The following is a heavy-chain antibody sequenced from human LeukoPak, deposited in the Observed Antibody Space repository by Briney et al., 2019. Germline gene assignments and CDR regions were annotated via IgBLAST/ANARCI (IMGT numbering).Heavy chain of an antibody. CDR2: IIPIFGTA. CDR3: ARALLWFGETEYYFDY. CDR1: GYTFTSYD. Sequence: SVKVSCKASGYTFTSYDINWVRQATGQGLEWMGGIIPIFGTANYAQKFQGRVTITADESTSTAYMELSSLRSEDTAVYYCARALLWFGETEYYFDYWGQGTLVTVSS. J-gene: IGHJ4*02. V-gene: IGHV1-69*13. D-gene: IGHD3-10*01.